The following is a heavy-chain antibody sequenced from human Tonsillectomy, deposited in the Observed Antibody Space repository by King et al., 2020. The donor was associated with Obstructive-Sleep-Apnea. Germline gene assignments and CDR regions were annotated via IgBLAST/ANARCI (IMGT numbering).Heavy chain of an antibody. CDR1: GYTFTGYY. V-gene: IGHV1-2*02. Sequence: QLVQSGAEVKKPGASVKVSCKASGYTFTGYYLHWVRQAPGQGLEWMGWINPNSGDTNYVQKFQGRVTMTRDTSISTAYMELSGLRSDDTAVYYCASPGSPDCSSTSCPFDYWGQGTLVTVSS. CDR3: ASPGSPDCSSTSCPFDY. CDR2: INPNSGDT. J-gene: IGHJ4*02. D-gene: IGHD2-2*01.